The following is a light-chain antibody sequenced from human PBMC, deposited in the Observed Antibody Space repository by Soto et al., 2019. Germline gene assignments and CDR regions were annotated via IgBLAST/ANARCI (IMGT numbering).Light chain of an antibody. V-gene: IGLV2-8*01. CDR1: SSDVGGYNY. CDR3: SSHAGINNVV. CDR2: EVT. J-gene: IGLJ3*02. Sequence: QSALTQPPSASGSPGQSVTISCTGTSSDVGGYNYVSWYQQHPGKAPKLITYEVTKRPSGVPDRFSGSKSGNTASLTVSGLQAEDEADYYCSSHAGINNVVFGGGTKLTVL.